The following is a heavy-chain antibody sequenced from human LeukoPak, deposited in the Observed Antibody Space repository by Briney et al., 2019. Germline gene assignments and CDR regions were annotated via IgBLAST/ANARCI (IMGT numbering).Heavy chain of an antibody. D-gene: IGHD1-1*01. V-gene: IGHV1-2*02. CDR1: GYTFTGYY. CDR3: ARERGLLEPVGYYYYYMDV. CDR2: INPNSGGT. Sequence: ASVKVSCKASGYTFTGYYMHWVRQAPGQGLEWMGWINPNSGGTNYAQKFQGRVAMTRDTSLSTAYMELSRLRSDDTAVYYCARERGLLEPVGYYYYYMDVWGKGTTVTVSS. J-gene: IGHJ6*03.